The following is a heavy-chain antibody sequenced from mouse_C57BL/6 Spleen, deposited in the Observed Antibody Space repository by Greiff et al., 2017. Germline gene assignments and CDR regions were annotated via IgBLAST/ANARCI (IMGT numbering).Heavy chain of an antibody. J-gene: IGHJ1*03. CDR1: GYSFTGYY. Sequence: EVQLQQSGPELVKPGASVKISCKASGYSFTGYYMNWVKQSPEKSLEWIGEINPSTGGTTYNQKFKAKATLTVDKSSSTAYMQLTSLTSEDSAVYYCARSPFTTVVATDWYFDVWGTGTTVTVSS. V-gene: IGHV1-42*01. CDR2: INPSTGGT. CDR3: ARSPFTTVVATDWYFDV. D-gene: IGHD1-1*01.